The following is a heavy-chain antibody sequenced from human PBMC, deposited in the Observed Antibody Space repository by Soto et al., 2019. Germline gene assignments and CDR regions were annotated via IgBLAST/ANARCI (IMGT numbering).Heavy chain of an antibody. CDR3: ARVRNYYESSGSLDY. D-gene: IGHD3-22*01. Sequence: ASVKVSCKASGFTFTGYFIHWVRRAPGQGLEWMGWINPNSGDTNYAQKFQGRVTMTRDTSINTAYMELSRLRSDDTAVYYCARVRNYYESSGSLDYWGQGALVTVSS. CDR1: GFTFTGYF. V-gene: IGHV1-2*02. CDR2: INPNSGDT. J-gene: IGHJ4*02.